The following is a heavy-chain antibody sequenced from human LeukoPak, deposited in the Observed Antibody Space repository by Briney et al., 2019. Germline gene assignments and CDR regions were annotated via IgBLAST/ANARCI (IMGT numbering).Heavy chain of an antibody. V-gene: IGHV4-34*01. CDR1: GGSFIGYS. CDR2: ISQRVST. J-gene: IGHJ5*02. D-gene: IGHD3-10*01. Sequence: SETLSLTCAVHGGSFIGYSWSWIRQPPGKGLEWIGEISQRVSTNYNPSLKSRVTISLDTSKNQFSLKINSVTAADSGIYYCARESYLDWFDPWSQGTLVTVSS. CDR3: ARESYLDWFDP.